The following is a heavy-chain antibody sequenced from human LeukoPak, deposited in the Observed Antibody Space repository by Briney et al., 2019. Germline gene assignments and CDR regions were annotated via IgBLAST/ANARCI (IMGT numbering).Heavy chain of an antibody. CDR1: GGSISSSSYY. CDR3: ARPLYGGMRD. J-gene: IGHJ4*02. Sequence: KPSETLSLTCTVSGGSISSSSYYWGWIRQPPGKGLEWIGSIYYSGSTYYNPSLKSRVTISVDTSKNQFSLKLSSVTAADTAVYYCARPLYGGMRDWGQGTLVTVSS. V-gene: IGHV4-39*01. CDR2: IYYSGST. D-gene: IGHD4-23*01.